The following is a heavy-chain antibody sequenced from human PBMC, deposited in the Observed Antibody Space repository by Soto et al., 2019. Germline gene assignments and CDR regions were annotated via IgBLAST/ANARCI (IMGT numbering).Heavy chain of an antibody. J-gene: IGHJ6*02. D-gene: IGHD3-10*01. Sequence: SETLYLTCTVSGGSISGGVYYWSWIRQHTGKGLEWIGYIYYSGSTYYNPSLKSRVTISVDTSKNQFSLKLSSVTAADTAVYYWARDRGGMDVWGQGTTVTGSS. CDR2: IYYSGST. CDR3: ARDRGGMDV. V-gene: IGHV4-31*03. CDR1: GGSISGGVYY.